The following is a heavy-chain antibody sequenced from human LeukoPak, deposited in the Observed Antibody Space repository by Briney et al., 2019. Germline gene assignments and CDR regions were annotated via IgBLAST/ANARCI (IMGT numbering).Heavy chain of an antibody. J-gene: IGHJ1*01. D-gene: IGHD2-21*01. CDR3: AKHIGVFPEYFQH. Sequence: PGGSLRLSCAGSGFSFSNYNMNWVRQAPGKGLEWVSSITSSSSYIYYADSVKGRFTISRDNSKNTLYLQMNSLRAEDTAVYYCAKHIGVFPEYFQHWGQGTLVTVSS. CDR1: GFSFSNYN. V-gene: IGHV3-21*04. CDR2: ITSSSSYI.